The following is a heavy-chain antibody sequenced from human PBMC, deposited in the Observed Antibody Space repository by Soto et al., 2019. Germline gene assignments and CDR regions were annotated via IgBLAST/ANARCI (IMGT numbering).Heavy chain of an antibody. D-gene: IGHD2-15*01. CDR1: RFTFSSYW. Sequence: EGSLRLSCAASRFTFSSYWMYWVRQVPGKGLVWVARINSDGSITNYADSVKGRLTISRDNAKNTLYLQMNSLRAEDTAVYYCARDIGSVGYWGQGTMVTVSS. CDR2: INSDGSIT. CDR3: ARDIGSVGY. J-gene: IGHJ4*02. V-gene: IGHV3-74*01.